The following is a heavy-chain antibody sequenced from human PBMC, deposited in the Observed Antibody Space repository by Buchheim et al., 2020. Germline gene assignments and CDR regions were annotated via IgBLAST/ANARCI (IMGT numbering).Heavy chain of an antibody. CDR2: IGGRGGST. CDR1: GFTFSSYA. D-gene: IGHD5-12*01. V-gene: IGHV3-23*01. CDR3: AKDPSRSGYTTSLDY. Sequence: EVQLLESGGGLVQPGGSLRLSCAASGFTFSSYAMSWVRQAPGKGLEWVASIGGRGGSTYCANSVKGRFTISRDNSKNTLYLEMNSLRAEDTAVFYCAKDPSRSGYTTSLDYWGQGTL. J-gene: IGHJ4*02.